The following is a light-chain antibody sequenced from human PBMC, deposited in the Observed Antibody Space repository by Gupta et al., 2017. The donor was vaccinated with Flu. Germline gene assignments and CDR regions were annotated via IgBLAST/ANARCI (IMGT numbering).Light chain of an antibody. V-gene: IGLV1-44*01. CDR3: AVWDDGLDGVV. Sequence: QSVLSQPPSASATPGPSVTISCSGTRFNIGTNSVNWFQQIPGAAPRLLIYSVDRRPSGVPGRFSGSKSGTTAYLAISGLQAEDEADYYCAVWDDGLDGVVFGGGTKVAVL. CDR1: RFNIGTNS. J-gene: IGLJ2*01. CDR2: SVD.